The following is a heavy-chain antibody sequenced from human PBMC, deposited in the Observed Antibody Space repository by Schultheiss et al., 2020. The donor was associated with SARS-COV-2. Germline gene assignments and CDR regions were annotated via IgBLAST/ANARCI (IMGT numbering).Heavy chain of an antibody. V-gene: IGHV3-23*01. CDR1: GFTFSNYA. CDR2: ISGSGGST. Sequence: GGSLRLSCAASGFTFSNYAMSWVRQAPGKGLEWVSTISGSGGSTYYADSVQGRFTISRDNSKNTLYLQMNSLRVDDTAVYYCARYCSGGSCSGIGHYYGMDVWGQGTTVTVSS. J-gene: IGHJ6*02. CDR3: ARYCSGGSCSGIGHYYGMDV. D-gene: IGHD2-15*01.